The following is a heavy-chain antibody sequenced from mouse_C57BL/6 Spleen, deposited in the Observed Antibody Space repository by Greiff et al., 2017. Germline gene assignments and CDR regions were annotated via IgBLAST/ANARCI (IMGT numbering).Heavy chain of an antibody. D-gene: IGHD1-1*02. CDR2: INPNNGGT. J-gene: IGHJ1*03. CDR3: ARRYYGYWYFDV. V-gene: IGHV1-26*01. CDR1: GYTFTDYY. Sequence: EVKLVESGPELVKPGASVKISCKASGYTFTDYYMNWVKQSHGKSLEWIGDINPNNGGTSYNQKFKGKATLTVDKSSSTAYMELRSLTSEDSAVYYCARRYYGYWYFDVWGTGTTVTVSS.